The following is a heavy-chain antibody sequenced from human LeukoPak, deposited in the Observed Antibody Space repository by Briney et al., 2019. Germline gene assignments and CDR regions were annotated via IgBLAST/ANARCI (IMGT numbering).Heavy chain of an antibody. V-gene: IGHV4-59*08. D-gene: IGHD6-13*01. CDR2: IYYSGST. Sequence: SETLSLTCTVSGGSISSYYWSWIRQPPGKGLEWIGYIYYSGSTNYNPSLKSRVTISVDTSKNQFSLKLSSVTAADTAVYYCARGYSSSWYYFDYWGQGTLVTVSS. CDR1: GGSISSYY. J-gene: IGHJ4*02. CDR3: ARGYSSSWYYFDY.